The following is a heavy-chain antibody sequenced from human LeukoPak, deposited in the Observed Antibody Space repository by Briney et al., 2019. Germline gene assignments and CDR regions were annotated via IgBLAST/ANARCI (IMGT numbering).Heavy chain of an antibody. V-gene: IGHV1-2*06. J-gene: IGHJ4*02. Sequence: ASVKVSCKASGYTFTGYYMHWVGHAPGQGLEWMGRIIPNSGGTKYAHKFQGRVTMTRDTSISTAYMELSRLRSDDTAVYYCASSTQYYYDSSGQYYFDYWGQGTPVTVSS. D-gene: IGHD3-22*01. CDR3: ASSTQYYYDSSGQYYFDY. CDR1: GYTFTGYY. CDR2: IIPNSGGT.